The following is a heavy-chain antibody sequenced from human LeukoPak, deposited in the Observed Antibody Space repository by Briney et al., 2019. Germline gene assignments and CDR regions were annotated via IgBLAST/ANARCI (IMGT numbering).Heavy chain of an antibody. V-gene: IGHV1-69*05. J-gene: IGHJ6*02. CDR3: ARGTIFGVVNYYYGMDV. Sequence: ASVKVSCKASGGTFSSYAISWVRQAPGQGLEWMGGIIPILGTANYAQKFQGRVTITRDTSASTAYMELSSLRSEDTAVYYCARGTIFGVVNYYYGMDVWGQGTTVTVSS. CDR2: IIPILGTA. CDR1: GGTFSSYA. D-gene: IGHD3-3*01.